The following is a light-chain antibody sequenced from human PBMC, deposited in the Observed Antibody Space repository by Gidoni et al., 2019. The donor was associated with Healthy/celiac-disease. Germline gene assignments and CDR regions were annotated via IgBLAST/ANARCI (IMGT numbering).Light chain of an antibody. CDR1: SLRSYY. J-gene: IGLJ3*02. Sequence: SSELTQDPAVSVALGQTVRITCQGDSLRSYYASWYQPKPGQAPVLVIYGKNNRPSGIPDRFSGSSSRNTASLTITGAQAEDEADYYCNSRDSSGNHLVFGGGTKLTVL. CDR3: NSRDSSGNHLV. V-gene: IGLV3-19*01. CDR2: GKN.